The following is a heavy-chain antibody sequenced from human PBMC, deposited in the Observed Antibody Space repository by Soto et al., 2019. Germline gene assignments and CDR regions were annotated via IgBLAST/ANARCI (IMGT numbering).Heavy chain of an antibody. V-gene: IGHV3-9*01. CDR3: AIVLEWPDYYYYGMDV. J-gene: IGHJ6*02. CDR1: GFTFDDYA. Sequence: HPGGSLRLSCAASGFTFDDYAMHWVRQAPGKGLEWVSGISWNSGSIGYADSVKGRFTISRDYAKNSLYLQMNSLRAEDTALYYCAIVLEWPDYYYYGMDVWGQGTTVTVSS. D-gene: IGHD3-3*01. CDR2: ISWNSGSI.